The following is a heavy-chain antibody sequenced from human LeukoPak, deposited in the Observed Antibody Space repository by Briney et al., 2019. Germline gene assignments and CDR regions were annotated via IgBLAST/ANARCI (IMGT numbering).Heavy chain of an antibody. CDR3: ARDYDILTGPNPKYYYYYMDV. D-gene: IGHD3-9*01. V-gene: IGHV1-69*05. CDR1: GGTFSSYA. Sequence: SVKVSCKASGGTFSSYAISWVRQAPGQGLEWMGRIIPIFGTANYAQKFQGRVTITTDESTSTAYMELSSLRSEDTAVYYCARDYDILTGPNPKYYYYYMDVWAKGPRSPSP. J-gene: IGHJ6*03. CDR2: IIPIFGTA.